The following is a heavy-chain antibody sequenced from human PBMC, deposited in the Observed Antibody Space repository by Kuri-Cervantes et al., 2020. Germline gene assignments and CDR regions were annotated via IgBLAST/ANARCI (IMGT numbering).Heavy chain of an antibody. V-gene: IGHV1-18*01. Sequence: ASVKVSCKASGYTLTSYGISWVRQAPGQGLEWMGWISAYNGNTNYAQKFQGRVTMTRDTSVSTAYMELSRLRSDDTAVYYCARGPPRGCSGGSCPTVFDYWGQGTLVTVSS. J-gene: IGHJ4*02. D-gene: IGHD2-15*01. CDR1: GYTLTSYG. CDR3: ARGPPRGCSGGSCPTVFDY. CDR2: ISAYNGNT.